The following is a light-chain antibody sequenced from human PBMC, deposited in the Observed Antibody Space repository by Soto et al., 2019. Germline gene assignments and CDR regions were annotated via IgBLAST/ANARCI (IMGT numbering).Light chain of an antibody. CDR3: SSYASTSTAV. J-gene: IGLJ1*01. Sequence: QSALTQPASVSGSPGQSITISCTGTGSDVGIYNLVSWYQQYPGKAPQLIIYQDNKRPSGISNRFSGSKSGNTASLTISGLQAEDEADYHCSSYASTSTAVFGTGTKVTVL. V-gene: IGLV2-14*02. CDR2: QDN. CDR1: GSDVGIYNL.